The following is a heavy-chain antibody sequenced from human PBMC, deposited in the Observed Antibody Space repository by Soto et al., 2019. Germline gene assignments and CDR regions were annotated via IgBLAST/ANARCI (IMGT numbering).Heavy chain of an antibody. D-gene: IGHD2-8*01. J-gene: IGHJ4*02. Sequence: SDTLSLTCAVSVGSISSSNWWSWGRQPPGKGLEWIGESYHRGSTNYNPSLKSRVTISVEKSKNQFSLKLSSVTAAEPAVYYCARPGSCTNGVCLGRFDYWGQGTLVTVSS. CDR1: VGSISSSNW. CDR3: ARPGSCTNGVCLGRFDY. CDR2: SYHRGST. V-gene: IGHV4-4*02.